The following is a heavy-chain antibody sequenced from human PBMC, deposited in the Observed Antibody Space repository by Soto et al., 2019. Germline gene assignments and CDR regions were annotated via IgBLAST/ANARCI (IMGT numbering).Heavy chain of an antibody. CDR3: ARYSGXXWHYFDS. CDR1: GYSFTNNX. V-gene: IGHV5-51*01. CDR2: IYPGDSDT. D-gene: IGHD1-26*01. Sequence: SLKISCKGFGYSFTNNXXGWVRQMPGEGLEWMGTIYPGDSDTRYSPSFQGLVTISADKSISTAYLQWSSLKASDTAIFYCARYSGXXWHYFDSWGQGTLVTVS. J-gene: IGHJ4*02.